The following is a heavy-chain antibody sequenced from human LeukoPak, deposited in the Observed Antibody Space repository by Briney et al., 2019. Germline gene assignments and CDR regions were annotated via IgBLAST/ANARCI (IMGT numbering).Heavy chain of an antibody. V-gene: IGHV3-11*01. CDR2: ISSSGSTI. J-gene: IGHJ6*02. Sequence: GGSLRLSCAASGFIFSSYSMSWVRQAPGKGLEWVSYISSSGSTIYYADSVKGRFTISRDNAKNSLYLQMNSLRAEDTAVYYCARDLAYYYYGMDVWGQGTTVTVSS. CDR1: GFIFSSYS. CDR3: ARDLAYYYYGMDV.